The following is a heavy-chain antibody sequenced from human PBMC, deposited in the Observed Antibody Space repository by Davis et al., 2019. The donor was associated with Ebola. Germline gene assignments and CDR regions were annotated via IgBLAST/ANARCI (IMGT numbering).Heavy chain of an antibody. CDR1: GYTFTSYA. CDR3: ARFHYYDSSGYYYYYGMDV. D-gene: IGHD3-22*01. CDR2: INPGNGNT. Sequence: ASVKVSCKASGYTFTSYAIHWVRQAPGRRLEWMGWINPGNGNTKFSQRFQGRVTMTRNTSISTAYMELSSLRSEDTAVYYCARFHYYDSSGYYYYYGMDVWGKGTTVTVSS. V-gene: IGHV1-3*01. J-gene: IGHJ6*04.